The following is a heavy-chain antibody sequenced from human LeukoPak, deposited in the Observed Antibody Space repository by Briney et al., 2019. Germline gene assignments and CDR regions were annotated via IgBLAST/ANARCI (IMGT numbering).Heavy chain of an antibody. CDR2: IRSDGGDK. CDR3: AELGITMIGGV. D-gene: IGHD3-10*02. CDR1: GFTFRNYG. J-gene: IGHJ6*04. V-gene: IGHV3-30*02. Sequence: GGSLRLSCEASGFTFRNYGMHWVRQAPGKGLEWVAFIRSDGGDKFYADSVKGRFTISRDNAKNSLYLQMNSLRAEDTAVYYCAELGITMIGGVWGKGTTVTISS.